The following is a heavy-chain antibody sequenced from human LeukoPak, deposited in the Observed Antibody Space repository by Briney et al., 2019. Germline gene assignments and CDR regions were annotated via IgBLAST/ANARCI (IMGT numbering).Heavy chain of an antibody. D-gene: IGHD2-15*01. CDR3: ARVLIASQNWFDP. Sequence: SETLSLTCTGSGGSISSHDWSWIRQPPGKGLEWIGYIYYSGSTNYNPSLKSRVTISVDTSKNQFSLKLSSVTAAGTAVYYCARVLIASQNWFDPWGQGTLVTVSS. CDR1: GGSISSHD. V-gene: IGHV4-59*11. CDR2: IYYSGST. J-gene: IGHJ5*01.